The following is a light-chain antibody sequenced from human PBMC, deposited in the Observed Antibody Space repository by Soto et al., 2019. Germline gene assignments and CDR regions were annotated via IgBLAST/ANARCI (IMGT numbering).Light chain of an antibody. CDR2: AAT. CDR3: QQYGDSPLYT. V-gene: IGKV3-20*01. J-gene: IGKJ2*01. CDR1: QSVSNIY. Sequence: EIVLTQSPGTLSLSPGERATLSCRASQSVSNIYFAWYQQKPGQAPRLLIYAATNRATGVPDRFSGSGSGKDFTLTISRLEPEDVAVYYCQQYGDSPLYTFGQGTKVEI.